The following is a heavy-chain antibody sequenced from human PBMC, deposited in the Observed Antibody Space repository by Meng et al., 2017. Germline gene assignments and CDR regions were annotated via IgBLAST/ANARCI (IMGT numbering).Heavy chain of an antibody. V-gene: IGHV1-69*02. CDR2: IIPILGIA. J-gene: IGHJ4*02. D-gene: IGHD3-22*01. CDR1: GGTFSSYT. Sequence: KVSCKASGGTFSSYTISWVRQAPGQGLEWMGRIIPILGIANYAQKFQGRVTITADKSTSTAYMELSSLRSEDTAVYYCARSPGGSNYYDSSGYSYWGQGTLVTVSS. CDR3: ARSPGGSNYYDSSGYSY.